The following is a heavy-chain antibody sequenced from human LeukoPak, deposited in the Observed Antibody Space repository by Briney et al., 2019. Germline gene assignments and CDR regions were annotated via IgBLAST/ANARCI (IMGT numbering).Heavy chain of an antibody. V-gene: IGHV3-23*01. D-gene: IGHD3-22*01. J-gene: IGHJ4*02. Sequence: PGGSLRLSCAASGFTFSSCGMSWVRRAPGKGLEWVSTVSGSGAYTYYADSVKGRFTISRDNSKNMLYLQMNSLRAEDTAVYYCARELDPVVIITTPDYWGQGTLVTVSS. CDR3: ARELDPVVIITTPDY. CDR1: GFTFSSCG. CDR2: VSGSGAYT.